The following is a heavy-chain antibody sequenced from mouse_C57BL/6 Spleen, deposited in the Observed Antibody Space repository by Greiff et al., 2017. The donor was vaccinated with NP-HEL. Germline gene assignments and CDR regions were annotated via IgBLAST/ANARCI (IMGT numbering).Heavy chain of an antibody. V-gene: IGHV2-2*01. D-gene: IGHD2-4*01. J-gene: IGHJ4*01. CDR2: IWSGGST. CDR1: GFSLTSYG. CDR3: ARKERYDYDGDYYAMDY. Sequence: QVQLQQSGPGLVQPSQSLSITCTVSGFSLTSYGVHWVRQSPGKGLEWLGVIWSGGSTDYNAAFISRLSISKDNSKSQVFFKMNSLQADDTAIYYCARKERYDYDGDYYAMDYWGQGTSVTVSS.